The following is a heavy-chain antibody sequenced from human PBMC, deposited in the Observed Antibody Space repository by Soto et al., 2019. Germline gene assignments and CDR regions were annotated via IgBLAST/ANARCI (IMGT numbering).Heavy chain of an antibody. D-gene: IGHD2-21*01. CDR3: AKERAIIAKGAFEM. CDR2: ITGGGGDTT. Sequence: LLESGGGLVQPGGSLRLSCAASGFTFTSYAMSWVRQAPGKGLEWVSAITGGGGDTTYYADSVKGRLSISKDNSKNTVYLQIDSLRAEDTAVYYCAKERAIIAKGAFEMWGQGTMVTVSS. CDR1: GFTFTSYA. J-gene: IGHJ3*02. V-gene: IGHV3-23*01.